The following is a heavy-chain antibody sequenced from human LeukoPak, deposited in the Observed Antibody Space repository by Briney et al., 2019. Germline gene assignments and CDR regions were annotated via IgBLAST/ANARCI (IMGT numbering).Heavy chain of an antibody. CDR3: ARVGYSYGYAFDI. D-gene: IGHD5-18*01. CDR2: IYYSGST. Sequence: SETLSLTCTVSGGSISSYYWSWIRQPPGKGLEWIGYIYYSGSTNYNPSLKSRVTISVDTSKNQFSLKLSSVTAADTAVSYCARVGYSYGYAFDIWGQGTMVTVSS. J-gene: IGHJ3*02. CDR1: GGSISSYY. V-gene: IGHV4-59*01.